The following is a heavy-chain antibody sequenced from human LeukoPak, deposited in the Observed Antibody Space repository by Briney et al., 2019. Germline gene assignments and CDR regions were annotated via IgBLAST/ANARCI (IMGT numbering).Heavy chain of an antibody. CDR3: ARAGSFRFDY. CDR1: GFTFSDYY. D-gene: IGHD3-10*01. Sequence: GGSLRLSCAASGFTFSDYYMSWIRQAPGKGLECVSYISSSGNTTYHADSVKGRFTISRDNAKNSLYLQMNDLRAEDTAVYYCARAGSFRFDYWGQGTLVTVSS. CDR2: ISSSGNTT. J-gene: IGHJ4*02. V-gene: IGHV3-11*04.